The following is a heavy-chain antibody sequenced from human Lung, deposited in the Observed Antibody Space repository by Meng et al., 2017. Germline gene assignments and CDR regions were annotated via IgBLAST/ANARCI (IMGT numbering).Heavy chain of an antibody. CDR1: VGSFSGYQ. D-gene: IGHD2-15*01. CDR2: INHRGRT. Sequence: QVQLQQWGAGELKPSGTLSLTCAVYVGSFSGYQWKWIRQSPGKGLEWIGDINHRGRTNYNPSLKSRVTISVDTSKNQFSLKLSSVTAADTAVYYCARDQGGAGGYWGQGTLVTVSS. CDR3: ARDQGGAGGY. V-gene: IGHV4-34*01. J-gene: IGHJ4*02.